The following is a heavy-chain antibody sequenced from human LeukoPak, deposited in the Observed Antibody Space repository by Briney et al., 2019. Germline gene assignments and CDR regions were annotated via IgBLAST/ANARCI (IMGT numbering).Heavy chain of an antibody. CDR3: ARDPSGYSYGYSGDAFDI. CDR2: IKQDGSEK. J-gene: IGHJ3*02. CDR1: GFTFSSYW. Sequence: GGSLRLSCAASGFTFSSYWMSWVRQAPGKGLEWVANIKQDGSEKYYVDSVKGRFTISRDNAKNSLYLQMNSLRAEDTAVYYCARDPSGYSYGYSGDAFDIWGQGTMVTVSS. D-gene: IGHD5-18*01. V-gene: IGHV3-7*01.